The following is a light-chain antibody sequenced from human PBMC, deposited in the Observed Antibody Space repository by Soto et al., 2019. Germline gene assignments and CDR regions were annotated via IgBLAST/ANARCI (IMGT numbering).Light chain of an antibody. CDR3: QQYNNWPPWT. V-gene: IGKV3-15*01. CDR1: QSVSNN. CDR2: GAA. J-gene: IGKJ1*01. Sequence: EIVMTQSPATLSVSPGERATLSCRASQSVSNNLAWYQQKPGQTPRLLIYGAATRATGIPARFSGSGSGTEFTLTISSLQSEDFAVYYCQQYNNWPPWTFGQGTKVEIK.